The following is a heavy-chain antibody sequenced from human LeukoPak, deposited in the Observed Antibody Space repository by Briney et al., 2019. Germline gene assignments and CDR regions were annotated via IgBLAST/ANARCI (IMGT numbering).Heavy chain of an antibody. D-gene: IGHD2-21*01. CDR2: IWYDGSNK. CDR1: GFTFSSYG. Sequence: SLRLSCAASGFTFSSYGMHWVRQAPGKGLEWVAVIWYDGSNKYYADSVKGRFTISRDNSKNTLYLQMNSLRAEDTAVYYCAKEAGSAYFGNWFDPWGQGTLVTVSS. V-gene: IGHV3-33*06. CDR3: AKEAGSAYFGNWFDP. J-gene: IGHJ5*02.